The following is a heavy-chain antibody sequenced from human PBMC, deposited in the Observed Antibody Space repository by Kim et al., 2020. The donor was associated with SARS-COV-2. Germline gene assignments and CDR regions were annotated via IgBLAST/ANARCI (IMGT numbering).Heavy chain of an antibody. CDR1: GDMFTSFG. J-gene: IGHJ4*02. CDR2: TNTKNGES. V-gene: IGHV7-4-1*02. CDR3: ATRRTPRFDY. Sequence: ASVKVSCKASGDMFTSFGMNWVRQAPGQGLQWMGWTNTKNGESSYAQGFTGRFVFSLDTSVSTASLQISSLKAEDTAVYDCATRRTPRFDYWGQGTLVTV.